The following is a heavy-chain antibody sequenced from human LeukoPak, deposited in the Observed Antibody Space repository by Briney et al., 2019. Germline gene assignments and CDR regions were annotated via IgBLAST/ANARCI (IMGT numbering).Heavy chain of an antibody. CDR1: GFTFDDYA. D-gene: IGHD4-23*01. J-gene: IGHJ4*02. CDR3: AKGLGGY. Sequence: GRSLRLSCAASGFTFDDYAMHWVRQAPGKGLEWVSGISWNSGSIGYADSVKGRFTISRDNAKNSLYLQMNSLRAEDTALYYCAKGLGGYWGQGTLVTVSS. CDR2: ISWNSGSI. V-gene: IGHV3-9*01.